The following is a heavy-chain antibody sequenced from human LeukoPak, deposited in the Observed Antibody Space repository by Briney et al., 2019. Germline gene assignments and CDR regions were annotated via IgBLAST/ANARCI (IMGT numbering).Heavy chain of an antibody. CDR3: ARDVY. V-gene: IGHV3-30*04. CDR2: ISYDGSNK. Sequence: GRSLRLSCAASGFTFSSYAMHWVRQAPGKGLEWVAVISYDGSNKYYADSVKGRFTISRDNSKNTLYLQMNSLRAEDTAAYYCARDVYWGQGTLVTVSS. CDR1: GFTFSSYA. J-gene: IGHJ4*02.